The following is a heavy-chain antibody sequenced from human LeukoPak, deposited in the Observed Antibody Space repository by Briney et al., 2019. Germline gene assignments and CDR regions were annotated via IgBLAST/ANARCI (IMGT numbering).Heavy chain of an antibody. J-gene: IGHJ4*02. D-gene: IGHD1-26*01. CDR2: ISWNSGSI. Sequence: GRSLRLSCAASGFTFDDYAMHWVRQAPGKGLEWVSGISWNSGSIGYADSVKGRFTISRDNAKNSLYLEMNSLRAEDTAVYYCARDKLVGATYFDYWGQGSLVTVSS. CDR1: GFTFDDYA. V-gene: IGHV3-9*01. CDR3: ARDKLVGATYFDY.